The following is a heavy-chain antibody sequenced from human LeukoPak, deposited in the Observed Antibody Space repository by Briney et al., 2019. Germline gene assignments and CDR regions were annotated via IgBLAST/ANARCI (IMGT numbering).Heavy chain of an antibody. CDR3: ARGYRYCSSTSCYNRAFDI. CDR2: IKQDGSEK. J-gene: IGHJ3*02. D-gene: IGHD2-2*02. Sequence: GGSLRLSCAASGFTFSSYWMSWVRQAPGKGLEWVANIKQDGSEKYYVDSVKGRFTISRDNAKNSLYLQMNSLRAEDTAVYYCARGYRYCSSTSCYNRAFDIWGQGTMVTVSS. CDR1: GFTFSSYW. V-gene: IGHV3-7*01.